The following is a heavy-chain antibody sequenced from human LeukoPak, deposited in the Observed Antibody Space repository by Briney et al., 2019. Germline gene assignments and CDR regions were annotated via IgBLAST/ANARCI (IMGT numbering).Heavy chain of an antibody. CDR1: GFTFSDHY. CDR3: ASALGYCSSTSCDY. J-gene: IGHJ4*02. CDR2: TRNKANSYTT. Sequence: GGSLRLSCAASGFTFSDHYMDWVRQAPGMGLEWVGRTRNKANSYTTEYAASVKGRFTISRDDSKNSLYLQMNSLKTEDTAVYYCASALGYCSSTSCDYWGQGTLVTVSS. D-gene: IGHD2-2*01. V-gene: IGHV3-72*01.